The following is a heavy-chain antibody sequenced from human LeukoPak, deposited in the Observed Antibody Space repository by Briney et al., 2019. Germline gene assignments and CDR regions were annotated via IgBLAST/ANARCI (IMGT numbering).Heavy chain of an antibody. CDR3: ARWHYDILTGYYAGFDY. V-gene: IGHV4-4*02. Sequence: SETLSLTCAVSGGSISSSNWWSWVRQPPGKGLEWIGEIYHSGSTNYNPSLKNRVTISVDKSKNQFSLKLSSVTAADTAVYYCARWHYDILTGYYAGFDYWGQGTLVTVSS. J-gene: IGHJ4*02. D-gene: IGHD3-9*01. CDR2: IYHSGST. CDR1: GGSISSSNW.